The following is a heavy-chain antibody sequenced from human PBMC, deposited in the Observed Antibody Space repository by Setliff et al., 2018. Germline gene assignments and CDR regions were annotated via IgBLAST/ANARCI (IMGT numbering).Heavy chain of an antibody. D-gene: IGHD3-10*01. CDR3: ARDRSYYASGSFTKWFDY. V-gene: IGHV4-59*01. J-gene: IGHJ4*02. CDR2: FFYSGDS. Sequence: KPSETLSLTCTVSGDSINDYYWSWIRQPPGKGLEWIGLFFYSGDSRYNPSLKSRVTMSVDASRNQFSLKLSSVTAADTAIYYCARDRSYYASGSFTKWFDYWGQGTLVTVSS. CDR1: GDSINDYY.